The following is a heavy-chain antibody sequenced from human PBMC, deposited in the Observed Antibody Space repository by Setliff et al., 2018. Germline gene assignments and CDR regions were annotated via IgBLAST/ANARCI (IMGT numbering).Heavy chain of an antibody. CDR3: ARGRNIAARLLGS. CDR2: INHRGST. J-gene: IGHJ4*02. D-gene: IGHD6-6*01. Sequence: PSETLSLTCTVSGASITNINYYWGLIRQPPGKGLEWVGEINHRGSTTYNPSLKSRVTISVDTSKDQFSLKVISMTAADTAVYYCARGRNIAARLLGSWGQGTLVTVSS. CDR1: GASITNINYY. V-gene: IGHV4-39*07.